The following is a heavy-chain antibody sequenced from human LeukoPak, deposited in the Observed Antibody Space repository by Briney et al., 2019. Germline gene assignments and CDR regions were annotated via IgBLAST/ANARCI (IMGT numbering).Heavy chain of an antibody. CDR1: GFTFSSYG. J-gene: IGHJ4*02. D-gene: IGHD3-22*01. Sequence: GGSLRLSCAASGFTFSSYGMHWVRQAPGKGLEWVAVIWYDGSNKYYADSVKGRFTISRDSSKNTLYLQMNSLRAGDTAVYYCAKDRLFSRYYYDSSGYYAVDYWGQGTLVTVSS. V-gene: IGHV3-33*06. CDR2: IWYDGSNK. CDR3: AKDRLFSRYYYDSSGYYAVDY.